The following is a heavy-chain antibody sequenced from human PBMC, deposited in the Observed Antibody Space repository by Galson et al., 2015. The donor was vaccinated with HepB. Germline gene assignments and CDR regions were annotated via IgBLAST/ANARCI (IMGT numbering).Heavy chain of an antibody. V-gene: IGHV5-10-1*01. CDR3: ARHTRDYFGSGGYPYFDF. CDR2: IDPSDSYT. CDR1: GYSFTMYW. Sequence: QSGAEVKKPGESLRISCKGSGYSFTMYWITWVRQMPGKGLEWMGRIDPSDSYTNYSPSFQGHVTISADRSISTAYLQWSSLKASDTAIYYCARHTRDYFGSGGYPYFDFWGQGTLVTVSS. J-gene: IGHJ4*02. D-gene: IGHD3-10*01.